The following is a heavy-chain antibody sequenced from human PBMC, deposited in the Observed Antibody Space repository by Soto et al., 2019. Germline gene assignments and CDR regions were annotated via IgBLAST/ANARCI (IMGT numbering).Heavy chain of an antibody. CDR3: AREYYGCLTGYYTAY. Sequence: EVQLVESGGDLVQRGGSLRLSCAASGFPFSSYWMHWVRHTPGKGLDWVARISGDGVTTYYADSVTGRFTVSRDNAKNTLSLQISGLRAEDTAVYYCAREYYGCLTGYYTAYWGQGTLVSVSS. CDR2: ISGDGVTT. J-gene: IGHJ4*02. CDR1: GFPFSSYW. V-gene: IGHV3-74*01. D-gene: IGHD3-9*01.